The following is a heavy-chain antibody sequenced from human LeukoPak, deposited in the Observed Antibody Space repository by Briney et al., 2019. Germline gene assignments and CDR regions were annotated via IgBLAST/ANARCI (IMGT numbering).Heavy chain of an antibody. J-gene: IGHJ4*02. CDR1: GFTFSSYG. CDR3: ARLHEYLGPYFDY. V-gene: IGHV3-33*01. Sequence: GRSLKLSCETSGFTFSSYGMNWVRQAPGKGLEWVAMILDDGSKEFYADSVKGRFTISRDDSKNTLYLQMNSLRAEDTAVYYCARLHEYLGPYFDYWGQGTLVTVSS. D-gene: IGHD2/OR15-2a*01. CDR2: ILDDGSKE.